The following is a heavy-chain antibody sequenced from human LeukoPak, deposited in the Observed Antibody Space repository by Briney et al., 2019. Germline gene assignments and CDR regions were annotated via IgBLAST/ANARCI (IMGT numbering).Heavy chain of an antibody. D-gene: IGHD5-12*01. CDR2: IYHSCRT. CDR1: GYSISNGYY. CDR3: ARVREYYSGYDFYYYYYMDV. Sequence: SETLSLTCTVSGYSISNGYYWGWMRQPPGKGLEWIGSIYHSCRTHYNPSLKSRVIISVDTSKNYFSLKLSSVTAADTAMYYCARVREYYSGYDFYYYYYMDVWGKGTTVTISS. J-gene: IGHJ6*03. V-gene: IGHV4-38-2*02.